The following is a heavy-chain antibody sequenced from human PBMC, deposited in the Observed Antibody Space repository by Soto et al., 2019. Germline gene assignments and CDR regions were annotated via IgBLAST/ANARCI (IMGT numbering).Heavy chain of an antibody. CDR2: INPNGGST. CDR3: ARGLGLGAC. CDR1: GYTFSSYY. Sequence: QVQLVQSGAEVNKPGASVKVSCKASGYTFSSYYIHWVRQAPGQGLEWIGIINPNGGSTNYAQNLNGRLTVTRDTSTATVYMDLSALTPDVTAIYYCARGLGLGACWGHGTLVTVSS. V-gene: IGHV1-46*01. D-gene: IGHD3-9*01. J-gene: IGHJ4*03.